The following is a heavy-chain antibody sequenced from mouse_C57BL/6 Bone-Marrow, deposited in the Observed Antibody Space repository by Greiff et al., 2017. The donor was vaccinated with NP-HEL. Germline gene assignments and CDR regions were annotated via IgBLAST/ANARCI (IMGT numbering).Heavy chain of an antibody. CDR1: GYEFSNYW. CDR2: IYPGDGDT. J-gene: IGHJ3*01. V-gene: IGHV1-80*01. CDR3: ARGAY. Sequence: VQVVESGAELVKPGASVKISCKASGYEFSNYWMNWVKQRPGKGLEWIGQIYPGDGDTNYNGKFKDKATLTADKSSSTAYMQLSRLTSEDSAVYFCARGAYGDQGTRVTVSA.